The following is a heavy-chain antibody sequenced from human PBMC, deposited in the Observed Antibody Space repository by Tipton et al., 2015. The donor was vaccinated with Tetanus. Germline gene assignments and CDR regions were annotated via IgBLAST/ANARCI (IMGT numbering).Heavy chain of an antibody. Sequence: QSGPEVKKPGSSVKVSCETSGGSFSTYVTSWVRQAPGQGLEWMGSIIPIFGTITYAQKFQGRVTITADDSASTLYMDLSSLTSEDTAIYYCARGHSSSWFHVWFDPWGQGTLVSVSS. D-gene: IGHD6-13*01. J-gene: IGHJ5*02. CDR1: GGSFSTYV. V-gene: IGHV1-69*15. CDR3: ARGHSSSWFHVWFDP. CDR2: IIPIFGTI.